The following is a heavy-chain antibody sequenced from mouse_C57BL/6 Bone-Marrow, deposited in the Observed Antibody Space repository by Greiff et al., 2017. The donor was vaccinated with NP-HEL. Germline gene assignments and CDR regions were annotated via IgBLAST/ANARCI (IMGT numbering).Heavy chain of an antibody. CDR3: ARGYYYGSSIYWYFDV. CDR1: GYTFTDYN. J-gene: IGHJ1*03. D-gene: IGHD1-1*01. CDR2: INPNNGGT. Sequence: VQLQQSGPELVKPGASVKIPCKASGYTFTDYNMDWVKQSHGKSLEWIGDINPNNGGTIYNQKFKGKATLTVDKSSSTAYMELRSLTSEDTAVYYCARGYYYGSSIYWYFDVWGTGTTVTVSS. V-gene: IGHV1-18*01.